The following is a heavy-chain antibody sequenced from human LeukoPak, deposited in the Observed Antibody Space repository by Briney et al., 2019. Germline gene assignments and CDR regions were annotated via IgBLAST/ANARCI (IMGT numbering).Heavy chain of an antibody. CDR3: ARDGSRYSYGSNWFDP. CDR1: GGSISSSNW. V-gene: IGHV4-4*02. CDR2: IYHSGST. J-gene: IGHJ5*02. Sequence: SETLSLTCAVSGGSISSSNWWSWVRQPPGKGLEWIGEIYHSGSTNYNPSLKSRVTISVDKSKNQFSLKLSSVTAADTAVYYCARDGSRYSYGSNWFDPWGQGTLVTVSS. D-gene: IGHD5-18*01.